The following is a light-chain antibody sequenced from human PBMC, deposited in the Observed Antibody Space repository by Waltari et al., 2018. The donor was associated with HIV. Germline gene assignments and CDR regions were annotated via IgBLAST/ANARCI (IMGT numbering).Light chain of an antibody. CDR3: QQYGSSPYT. CDR1: QSVSSSY. CDR2: AAS. J-gene: IGKJ2*01. Sequence: EIVLTQSPGTLSLSPEERATLSCRASQSVSSSYLAWYQQEPGQAPRLLIYAASRRATGIPDRFSGSGSGTDFTLTISGLEPEDFAVYYCQQYGSSPYTFGQGTNLEIK. V-gene: IGKV3-20*01.